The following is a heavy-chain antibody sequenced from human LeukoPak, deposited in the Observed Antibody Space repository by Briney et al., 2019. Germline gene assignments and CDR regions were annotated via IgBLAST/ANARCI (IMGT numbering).Heavy chain of an antibody. CDR3: ARERRGEMARGVTSRPYGYLGIDV. V-gene: IGHV1-69*04. CDR1: GGTLSRYA. D-gene: IGHD3-10*01. Sequence: SETVSCKASGGTLSRYAIRWVRQAPRKGVEWVGRIIPILGIAKYAQKFQGRVTITADKSTSTAYMELRSLRLEDTAVYYCARERRGEMARGVTSRPYGYLGIDVWGQGTTVTVSS. J-gene: IGHJ6*02. CDR2: IIPILGIA.